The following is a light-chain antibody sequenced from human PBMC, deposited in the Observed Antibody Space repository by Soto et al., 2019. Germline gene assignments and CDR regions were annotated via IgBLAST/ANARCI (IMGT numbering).Light chain of an antibody. CDR2: GAS. Sequence: EILMRQSPATLSVSPGERATVSCRASQSVSSNLAWYQQKPGQAPRLLIYGASTRATGIPARFSGSGSGTEFTLTISSLQSEDFAVYYCQQYNYWPPITFGQGTRLEI. J-gene: IGKJ5*01. CDR3: QQYNYWPPIT. CDR1: QSVSSN. V-gene: IGKV3-15*01.